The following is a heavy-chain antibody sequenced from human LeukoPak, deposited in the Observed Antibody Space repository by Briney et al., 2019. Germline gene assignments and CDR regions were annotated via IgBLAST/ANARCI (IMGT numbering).Heavy chain of an antibody. CDR2: IYSGGST. V-gene: IGHV3-53*03. J-gene: IGHJ4*02. CDR1: GFTVSTYY. CDR3: ARGLGYCTSTTCLLPFDY. Sequence: GGSLRLSCAASGFTVSTYYMTWVRQPPGKGLECVSVIYSGGSTYYADSVKGRFTVSRDNSKNTLYLQMNSLRAEDTAMYYCARGLGYCTSTTCLLPFDYWGQGTLVTVSS. D-gene: IGHD2-2*01.